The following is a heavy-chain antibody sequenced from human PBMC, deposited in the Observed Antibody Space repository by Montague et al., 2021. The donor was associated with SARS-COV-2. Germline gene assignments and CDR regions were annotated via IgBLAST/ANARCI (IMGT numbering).Heavy chain of an antibody. CDR1: GGSINSYY. CDR2: TYNSGGT. D-gene: IGHD2-2*01. V-gene: IGHV4-4*07. J-gene: IGHJ6*02. CDR3: ARDSRTSCGGYWYHGLDV. Sequence: SETLSLTCGVSGGSINSYYWSWIRQSAGKGLEWIGRTYNSGGTNHSPSLKSRVTISVDTSRNHLSLKLTSVTAADTAVYYCARDSRTSCGGYWYHGLDVWGQGTTVIVSS.